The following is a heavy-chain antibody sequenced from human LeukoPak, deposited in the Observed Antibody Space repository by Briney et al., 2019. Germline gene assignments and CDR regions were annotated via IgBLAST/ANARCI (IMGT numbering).Heavy chain of an antibody. CDR3: ASENFVN. D-gene: IGHD1-7*01. CDR2: IKPDGSDQ. J-gene: IGHJ4*02. CDR1: GFTFTNYW. V-gene: IGHV3-7*05. Sequence: PGGSLRLSCAASGFTFTNYWMNWVRQAPGKGLEWVAKIKPDGSDQYYVDSVKGRFTISRDNARNSLSLQMNSLRAEDTAVYYCASENFVNWGQGTLVTVSS.